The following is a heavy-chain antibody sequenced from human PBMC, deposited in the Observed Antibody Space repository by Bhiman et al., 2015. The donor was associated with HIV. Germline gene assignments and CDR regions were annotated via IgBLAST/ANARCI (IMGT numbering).Heavy chain of an antibody. D-gene: IGHD1-7*01. CDR3: ARGPLNYYFDY. V-gene: IGHV3-74*01. Sequence: EVQLVESGGGLVQPGGSLRLSCAASGFTFSNYWMHWVRQAPGKGLVRVSRINSDGTSTTYADSVKGRFTISRDSAKNTLYLQMNSLRAEDTAVYYCARGPLNYYFDYWGQGTLVTVSS. J-gene: IGHJ4*02. CDR2: INSDGTST. CDR1: GFTFSNYW.